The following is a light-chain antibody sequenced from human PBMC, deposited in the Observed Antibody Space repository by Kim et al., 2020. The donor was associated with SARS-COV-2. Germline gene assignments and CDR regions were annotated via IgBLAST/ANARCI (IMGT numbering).Light chain of an antibody. J-gene: IGKJ4*01. CDR3: QQYDKWPLT. Sequence: VSPGEIATLSRRASQSANSNLAWYQQKPGQAPRLLIYDASTRATDIPARFSGSGSGTDFTLTITCLQPEDFAVYYCQQYDKWPLTFGGGTKVDIK. CDR2: DAS. V-gene: IGKV3-15*01. CDR1: QSANSN.